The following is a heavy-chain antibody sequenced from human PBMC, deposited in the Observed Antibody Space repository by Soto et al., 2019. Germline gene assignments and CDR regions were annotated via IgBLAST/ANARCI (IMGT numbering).Heavy chain of an antibody. Sequence: GGSLRLSCAASGFTFSSYDMHWVRQATGKGLEWVSAIGTAGDTYYPGSVKGRFTISRENAKNSLYLQMNSLRAEDTAVYYCARDFWGSGWYGGIDYWGQGTLVTVSS. CDR1: GFTFSSYD. CDR2: IGTAGDT. D-gene: IGHD6-19*01. J-gene: IGHJ4*02. V-gene: IGHV3-13*01. CDR3: ARDFWGSGWYGGIDY.